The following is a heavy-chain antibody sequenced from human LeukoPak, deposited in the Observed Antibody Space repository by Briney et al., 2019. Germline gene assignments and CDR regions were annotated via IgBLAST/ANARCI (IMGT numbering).Heavy chain of an antibody. D-gene: IGHD6-13*01. V-gene: IGHV4-30-4*08. Sequence: SQTLSLTCTVSGGSISSGGYYWSWIRQHPGKGLEWIAYIYYRGGTNYNPSLKSRVTISVDTSENQFPLKLSSVTAADTAIYYCARSSQTLSSYAFDIWGQGTMLTVSS. J-gene: IGHJ3*02. CDR2: IYYRGGT. CDR1: GGSISSGGYY. CDR3: ARSSQTLSSYAFDI.